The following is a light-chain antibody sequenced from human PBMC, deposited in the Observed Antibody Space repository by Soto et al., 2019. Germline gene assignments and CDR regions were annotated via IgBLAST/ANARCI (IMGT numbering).Light chain of an antibody. V-gene: IGLV2-14*03. CDR1: IIDVGGYHY. Sequence: QSVLTQPASVSASPGQSITIYCTGSIIDVGGYHYVSWYQHHPGKAPKLMIYDVSTRPSGVSNRFSGSKSGNTASLTISGLQAEDEADYYCHSYTSSTTYVFGTGTKVTVL. CDR3: HSYTSSTTYV. CDR2: DVS. J-gene: IGLJ1*01.